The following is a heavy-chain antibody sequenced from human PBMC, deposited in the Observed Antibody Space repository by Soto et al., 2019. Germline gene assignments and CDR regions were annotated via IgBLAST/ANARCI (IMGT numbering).Heavy chain of an antibody. CDR3: ARGLYGDYVGY. V-gene: IGHV3-33*01. Sequence: QVQLVESGGGVVQPGRSLRLSCAASGFTFSSYGMQWVRQAPGKGLEWVAVIWYDGSNKYYADSVKGRFTISRDNSKNTLYMQMNSLRAEDTAVYYCARGLYGDYVGYWGQGTLVTVSS. CDR2: IWYDGSNK. CDR1: GFTFSSYG. D-gene: IGHD4-17*01. J-gene: IGHJ4*02.